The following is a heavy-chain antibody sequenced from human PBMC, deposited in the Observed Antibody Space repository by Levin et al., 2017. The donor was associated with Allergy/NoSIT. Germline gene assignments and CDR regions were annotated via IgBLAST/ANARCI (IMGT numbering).Heavy chain of an antibody. CDR1: GFTFSSYG. Sequence: GESLKISCAASGFTFSSYGMHWVRQAPGKGLEWVAVISYDGSNKYYADSVKGRFTISRDNSKNTLYLQMNSLRAEDTAVYYCAKPLDYGDYWDAFDIWGQGTMVTVSS. CDR2: ISYDGSNK. D-gene: IGHD4-17*01. CDR3: AKPLDYGDYWDAFDI. V-gene: IGHV3-30*18. J-gene: IGHJ3*02.